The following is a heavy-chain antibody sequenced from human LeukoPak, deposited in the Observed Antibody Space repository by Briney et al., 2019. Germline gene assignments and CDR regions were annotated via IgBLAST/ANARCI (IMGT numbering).Heavy chain of an antibody. CDR3: AKVMYPHYYDSSGYIY. CDR1: GFTFSSYG. V-gene: IGHV3-23*01. J-gene: IGHJ4*02. CDR2: ISGSGGST. D-gene: IGHD3-22*01. Sequence: PGGSVRLSCAASGFTFSSYGMSWVRQAPGKGLEWVSAISGSGGSTYYADSVKGRFTISRDNSKNTLYLQMNSLRAEDTAVYYCAKVMYPHYYDSSGYIYWGQGTLVTVSS.